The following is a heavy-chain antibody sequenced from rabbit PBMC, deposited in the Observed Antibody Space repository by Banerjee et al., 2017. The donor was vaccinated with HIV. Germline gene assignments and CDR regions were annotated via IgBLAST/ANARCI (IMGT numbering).Heavy chain of an antibody. V-gene: IGHV1S40*01. CDR1: GFSFSSSYY. CDR2: IYTGGGST. Sequence: QSLEESGGDLVKPGASLTLTCTTSGFSFSSSYYMCWVRQAPGKGLEWIGCIYTGGGSTYYATWAKGRFTVSKTSSTTVTLQMTSLTAADTATYFCARAYAGSTYFYTRLDLWGPGTLVTVS. CDR3: ARAYAGSTYFYTRLDL. J-gene: IGHJ3*01. D-gene: IGHD8-1*01.